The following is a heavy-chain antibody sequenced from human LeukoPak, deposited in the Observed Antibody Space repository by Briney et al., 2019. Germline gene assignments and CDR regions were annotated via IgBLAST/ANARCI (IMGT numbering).Heavy chain of an antibody. J-gene: IGHJ4*02. CDR3: ARAPNY. CDR1: GGSISSYY. CDR2: IYYSGST. V-gene: IGHV4-59*01. Sequence: TPSETLSLTCTVSGGSISSYYWSWIRQPPGKGLEWIGYIYYSGSTNYNPSLKSRVTISVDTSKNQFSLKLSSVTAADTAVYYCARAPNYWGQGTLVTVSS.